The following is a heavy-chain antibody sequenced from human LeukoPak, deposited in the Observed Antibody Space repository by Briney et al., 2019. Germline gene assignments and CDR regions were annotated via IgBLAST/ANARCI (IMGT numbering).Heavy chain of an antibody. J-gene: IGHJ5*02. D-gene: IGHD3-22*01. CDR2: ISSSSSYI. Sequence: PGGSLRLSCAASGFTFSSYSMNWVRQAPGKGLEWVSSISSSSSYIYYADSVKGRFTISRDNAKNSLYLQMNSLRAEDTAVYYCARGDVDYYDSSGYNHWGQGTLVTVSS. CDR3: ARGDVDYYDSSGYNH. V-gene: IGHV3-21*01. CDR1: GFTFSSYS.